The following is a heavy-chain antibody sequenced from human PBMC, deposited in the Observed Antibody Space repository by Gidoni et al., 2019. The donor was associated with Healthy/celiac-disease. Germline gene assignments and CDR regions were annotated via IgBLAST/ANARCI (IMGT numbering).Heavy chain of an antibody. CDR2: IYYSGST. J-gene: IGHJ5*02. CDR1: GGSIRKSCYY. Sequence: QLQLQESGPGLAKPSETLPPTGTVPGGSIRKSCYYWGWVRQRPGKGLEWIGGIYYSGSTYYSPSLKSRVTISVDTSKNQFSLKLSSVTAADTAVYYCARDLRGLLSVYNWFDPWGQGTLVTVSS. CDR3: ARDLRGLLSVYNWFDP. D-gene: IGHD2-8*01. V-gene: IGHV4-39*07.